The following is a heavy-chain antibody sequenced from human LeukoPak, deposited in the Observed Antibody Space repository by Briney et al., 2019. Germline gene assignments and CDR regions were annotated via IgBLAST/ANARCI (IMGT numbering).Heavy chain of an antibody. CDR3: AKVSVDTAMNYYYYGMDV. CDR2: ISGSGGST. Sequence: GGSLRLSCAASGFTFSSYAMSWVRQAPGKGLEWVSAISGSGGSTYYADSVKGRFTISRDNSKNTLYLQMNSLRAEDTAVYYCAKVSVDTAMNYYYYGMDVWGQGTTVTVSS. D-gene: IGHD5-18*01. CDR1: GFTFSSYA. J-gene: IGHJ6*02. V-gene: IGHV3-23*01.